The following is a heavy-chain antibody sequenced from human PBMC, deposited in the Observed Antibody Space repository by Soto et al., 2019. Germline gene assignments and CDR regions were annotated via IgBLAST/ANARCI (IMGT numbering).Heavy chain of an antibody. Sequence: GGSLRLSCAASGFTVSSSYMNWVRQAPGKGLEWISYITSDSSTRHYADIVKGRFTISRDNAKSSFYLQMNSLRDEDTVVYFCARDPDGIIDFDYWGQGTQVTVPS. CDR3: ARDPDGIIDFDY. D-gene: IGHD3-10*01. V-gene: IGHV3-48*02. CDR2: ITSDSSTR. CDR1: GFTVSSSY. J-gene: IGHJ4*02.